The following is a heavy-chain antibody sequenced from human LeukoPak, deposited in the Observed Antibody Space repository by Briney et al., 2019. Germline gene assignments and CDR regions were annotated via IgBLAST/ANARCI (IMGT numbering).Heavy chain of an antibody. CDR2: ISGSGGDI. V-gene: IGHV3-23*01. J-gene: IGHJ6*02. CDR1: GFTFNFYA. Sequence: GASLRLSCAASGFTFNFYAMNWVRQAPGKGLEWVSVISGSGGDIHYADSVKGRFTISRDNSNNTVYLQMNSLKTEDTAVYYCTRPTDYYDSSGYYFGNSGKFGYYYDMDVWGQGTTVTVSS. D-gene: IGHD3-22*01. CDR3: TRPTDYYDSSGYYFGNSGKFGYYYDMDV.